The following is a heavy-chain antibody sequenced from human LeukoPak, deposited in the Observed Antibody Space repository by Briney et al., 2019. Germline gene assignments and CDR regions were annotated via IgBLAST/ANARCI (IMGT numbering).Heavy chain of an antibody. J-gene: IGHJ6*03. CDR1: GGSISSYY. CDR3: ASARHIEGIRRYYYDSSDYPYNMDV. CDR2: IYYSGST. Sequence: SETLSLTCIVSGGSISSYYWNWIRQPPGKGLEWIGCIYYSGSTNYNPSLKSRVTISVDTSKNQFSLRLTSVTAADTAVYYCASARHIEGIRRYYYDSSDYPYNMDVWAKGPRSPSP. D-gene: IGHD3-22*01. V-gene: IGHV4-59*08.